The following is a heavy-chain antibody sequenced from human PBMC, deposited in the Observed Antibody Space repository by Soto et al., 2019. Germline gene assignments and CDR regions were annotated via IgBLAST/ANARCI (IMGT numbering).Heavy chain of an antibody. J-gene: IGHJ4*02. V-gene: IGHV2-5*01. CDR1: GFSLSTSGVG. CDR2: IYWNDDK. Sequence: QITLKESGPTLVKPTQTLTLTCTFSGFSLSTSGVGVGWIRQPQGKALEWLALIYWNDDKRYSPSLKSRLTITKDTSKNQVVLTMTNMDPVDTATYYCAHSKITVTTYTKFDYWGQGTLVTVSS. CDR3: AHSKITVTTYTKFDY. D-gene: IGHD4-4*01.